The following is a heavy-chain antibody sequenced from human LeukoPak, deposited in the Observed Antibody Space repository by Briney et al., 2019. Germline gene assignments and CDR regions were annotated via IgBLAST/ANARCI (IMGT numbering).Heavy chain of an antibody. D-gene: IGHD4-17*01. CDR3: AKSYLGYYGDYAGSSLYFDY. J-gene: IGHJ4*02. CDR2: IYSGGST. CDR1: GFTFSSYV. V-gene: IGHV3-66*01. Sequence: GGSLRLSCAASGFTFSSYVMSWVRQAPGKGLEWVSVIYSGGSTYYADSVKGRFTISRDNSKNTLYLQMNSLRAEDTAVYYCAKSYLGYYGDYAGSSLYFDYWGQGTLVTVSS.